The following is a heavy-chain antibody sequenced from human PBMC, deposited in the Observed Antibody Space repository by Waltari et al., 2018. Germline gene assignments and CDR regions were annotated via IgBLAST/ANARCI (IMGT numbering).Heavy chain of an antibody. CDR3: ASLSSPSDY. Sequence: VQLVQSGAEVKKPGASVKVSCTASRFTFSKYDLKWVRQAAGQGLEWMGWMNPDSGKTVYAQKFQGRVTMTWNSSISTAYIELSSLRSDDTAVYYCASLSSPSDYWGQGTLVTVSS. CDR2: MNPDSGKT. J-gene: IGHJ4*02. V-gene: IGHV1-8*01. D-gene: IGHD6-13*01. CDR1: RFTFSKYD.